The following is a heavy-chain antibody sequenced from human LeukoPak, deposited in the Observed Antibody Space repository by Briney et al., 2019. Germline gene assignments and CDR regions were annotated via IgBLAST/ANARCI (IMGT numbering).Heavy chain of an antibody. CDR1: GFTLTNAW. CDR3: TTDPSLEVSNNFEY. CDR2: IKSKTDGGTI. Sequence: GGSLRLSCAASGFTLTNAWMSWVRQAPGKGLEWVGRIKSKTDGGTIDYGAPVKGRFSISRDDFQNTLYLQMDSLNIEDTGIYYCTTDPSLEVSNNFEYWGQGTLVIVSS. J-gene: IGHJ4*02. D-gene: IGHD3-16*01. V-gene: IGHV3-15*05.